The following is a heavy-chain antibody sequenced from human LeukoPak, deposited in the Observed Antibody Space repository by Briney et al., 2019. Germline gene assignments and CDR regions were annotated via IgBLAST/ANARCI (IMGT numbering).Heavy chain of an antibody. D-gene: IGHD4-17*01. J-gene: IGHJ4*02. CDR1: GFTFSDYS. CDR3: ARGDFGDYHFDY. CDR2: ISSYSTYI. V-gene: IGHV3-21*01. Sequence: GGSLRLSYAASGFTFSDYSINWVRQAPGTGLEWVSSISSYSTYIYYADSVKGRFTISRDNAKKSLYLQMNGLGAEDTAVYFCARGDFGDYHFDYGGQGNLVTVSS.